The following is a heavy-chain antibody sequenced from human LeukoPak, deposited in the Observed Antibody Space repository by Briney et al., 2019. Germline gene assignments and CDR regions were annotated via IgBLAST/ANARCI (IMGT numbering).Heavy chain of an antibody. CDR2: INSDGSST. D-gene: IGHD1-7*01. CDR1: GFTLSSYW. V-gene: IGHV3-74*01. J-gene: IGHJ4*02. Sequence: PGGSLRLSCAASGFTLSSYWMHWVRQVPGKGLVWVSRINSDGSSTSYADSVKGRFTISRDNAKNSLYLQMNSLRAEDTAVYYCARDQVDSAMELFDYWGQGTLVTVSS. CDR3: ARDQVDSAMELFDY.